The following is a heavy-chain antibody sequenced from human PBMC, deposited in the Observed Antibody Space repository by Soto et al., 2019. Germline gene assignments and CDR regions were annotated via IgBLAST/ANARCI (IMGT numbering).Heavy chain of an antibody. D-gene: IGHD6-13*01. CDR2: IYYSEAT. V-gene: IGHV4-30-4*01. CDR3: AGSTYASSWFNFDS. CDR1: GGSISSGDYY. J-gene: IGHJ4*02. Sequence: LSGTCTVSGGSISSGDYYWSWIRQPPGKGLEGIGYIYYSEATYYHPSLKSRLIISVDTSKNPFSLRLSSVTAADTAVYYCAGSTYASSWFNFDSWGQGPLATVSS.